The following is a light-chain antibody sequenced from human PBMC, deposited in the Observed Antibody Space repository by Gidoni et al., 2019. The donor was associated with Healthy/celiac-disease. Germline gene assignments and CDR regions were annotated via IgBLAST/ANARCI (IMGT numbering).Light chain of an antibody. V-gene: IGLV2-8*01. CDR1: SRDVGGYNY. CDR3: SSYAGSNNLV. J-gene: IGLJ2*01. CDR2: EVS. Sequence: QSALTQPPSASGSPGPSVTISCTGTSRDVGGYNYVSWYQQHSGKAPKLMIYEVSKRPSGVPDRFSGSKSGNTASLTVSGLQAEDEADYYCSSYAGSNNLVFGGGTKLTVL.